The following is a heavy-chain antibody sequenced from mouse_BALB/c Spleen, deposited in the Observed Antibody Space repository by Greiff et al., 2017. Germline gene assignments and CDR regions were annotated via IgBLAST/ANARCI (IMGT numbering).Heavy chain of an antibody. Sequence: EVMLVESGPSLVKPSQTLSLTCSVTGDSITSGYWNWIRKFPGNKLEYMGYISYSGSTYYNPSLKSRISITRDTSKNQYYLQLNSVTTEDTATYYCARSGYDYSYYFDYWGQGTTLTVSS. CDR1: GDSITSGY. D-gene: IGHD2-4*01. J-gene: IGHJ2*01. V-gene: IGHV3-8*02. CDR2: ISYSGST. CDR3: ARSGYDYSYYFDY.